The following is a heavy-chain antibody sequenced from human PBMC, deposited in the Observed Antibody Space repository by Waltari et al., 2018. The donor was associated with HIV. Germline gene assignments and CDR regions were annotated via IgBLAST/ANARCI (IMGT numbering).Heavy chain of an antibody. V-gene: IGHV4-38-2*02. CDR3: GRDQEYYDSRGYTSYAFDI. D-gene: IGHD3-22*01. J-gene: IGHJ3*02. CDR1: ASSISRYHY. Sequence: QVLLQESRPRLVKSSVTLSLTCTVSASSISRYHYWGWIRQAPGKGLEWIGSIYRSGTTDDNPSFKTLVTIAFNMAKNQYSLKLSSLTAADTAMYYCGRDQEYYDSRGYTSYAFDIWGRGTMIIVSS. CDR2: IYRSGTT.